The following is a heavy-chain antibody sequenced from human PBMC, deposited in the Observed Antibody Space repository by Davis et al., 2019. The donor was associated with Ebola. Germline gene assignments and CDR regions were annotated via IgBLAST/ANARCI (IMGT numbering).Heavy chain of an antibody. CDR2: ISGSGGST. V-gene: IGHV3-23*01. J-gene: IGHJ6*02. D-gene: IGHD2-2*02. CDR1: GFTVSSNY. CDR3: ARDTIVVVPAAILFSYYGMDV. Sequence: GGSLRLSCAASGFTVSSNYISWVRQAPGKGLEWVSAISGSGGSTYYADSVKGRFTISRDNSKNTLYLQMNSLRAEDTAVYYCARDTIVVVPAAILFSYYGMDVWGQGTTVTVSS.